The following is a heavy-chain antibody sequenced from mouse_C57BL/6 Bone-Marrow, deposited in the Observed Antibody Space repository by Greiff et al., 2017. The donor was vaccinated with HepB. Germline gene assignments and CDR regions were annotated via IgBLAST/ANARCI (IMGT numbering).Heavy chain of an antibody. D-gene: IGHD3-2*02. V-gene: IGHV5-15*01. CDR1: GFTFSDYG. CDR2: ISNLAYSI. J-gene: IGHJ4*01. Sequence: EVQRVESGGGLVQPGGSLKLSCAASGFTFSDYGMAWVRQAPRKGPEWVAFISNLAYSIYYADTVTGLFTISRENAKNTLYLEMSSLRSEDTAMYYCARGLRLPYYYAMDYWGQGTSVTVSS. CDR3: ARGLRLPYYYAMDY.